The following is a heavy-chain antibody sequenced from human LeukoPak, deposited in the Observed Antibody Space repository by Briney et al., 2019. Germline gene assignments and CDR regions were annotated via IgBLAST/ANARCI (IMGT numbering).Heavy chain of an antibody. CDR1: GFTFSTYG. J-gene: IGHJ4*02. V-gene: IGHV3-30*02. Sequence: PGGSLRLSCAASGFTFSTYGMHWVRQAPGKGLEWVAFIRSDGSDKYYVDSVKGRFTISRDNSKNTLYLEMNSLRPEDSAMYCCVVESAIGHWGQGTLVIVSS. D-gene: IGHD2-21*01. CDR2: IRSDGSDK. CDR3: VVESAIGH.